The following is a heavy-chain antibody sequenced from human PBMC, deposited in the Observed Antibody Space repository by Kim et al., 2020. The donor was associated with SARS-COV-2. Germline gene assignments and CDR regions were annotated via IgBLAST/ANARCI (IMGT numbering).Heavy chain of an antibody. CDR2: IIPILGIA. Sequence: SVKVSCKASGGTFSSYAISWVRQAPGQGLEWMGRIIPILGIANYAQKFQGRVTITADKSTSTAYMELSSLRSEDTAVYYCARDWAVGYYGSGSYPVGYWGQGTLVTVSS. J-gene: IGHJ4*02. CDR1: GGTFSSYA. CDR3: ARDWAVGYYGSGSYPVGY. V-gene: IGHV1-69*04. D-gene: IGHD3-10*01.